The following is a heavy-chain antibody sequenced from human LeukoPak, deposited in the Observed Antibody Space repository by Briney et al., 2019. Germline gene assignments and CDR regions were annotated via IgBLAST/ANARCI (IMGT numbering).Heavy chain of an antibody. CDR3: ARDKFYDSSGSSRWFDP. D-gene: IGHD3-22*01. Sequence: SETLSLTCTVSGGSLSSYYWSWIRQPPGKGLEWIGYIYYSGSTNYNPSLKSRVTISVDTSKNRFSLKLSSVTAADTAVYYCARDKFYDSSGSSRWFDPWGQGTLVTVSS. V-gene: IGHV4-59*01. J-gene: IGHJ5*02. CDR2: IYYSGST. CDR1: GGSLSSYY.